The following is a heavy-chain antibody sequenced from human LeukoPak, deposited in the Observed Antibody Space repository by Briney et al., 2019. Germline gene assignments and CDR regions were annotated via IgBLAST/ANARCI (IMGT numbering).Heavy chain of an antibody. CDR1: GFTFSSLT. J-gene: IGHJ4*02. Sequence: PGGSLRLSCAASGFTFSSLTMTWVRQAPGKGLEWVSAISGRGGSIYYADSVKGRFTISRDNSKNTLYLQMNSLRAEDTALYYCAKERAYCGRGCYYLLDYWGQGTLVTVSS. CDR3: AKERAYCGRGCYYLLDY. CDR2: ISGRGGSI. V-gene: IGHV3-23*01. D-gene: IGHD2-21*02.